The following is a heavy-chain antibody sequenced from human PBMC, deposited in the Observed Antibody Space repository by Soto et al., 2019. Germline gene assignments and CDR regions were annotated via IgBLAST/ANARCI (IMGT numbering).Heavy chain of an antibody. CDR2: IIPIFGTA. J-gene: IGHJ3*02. Sequence: GASVKVSCKASGGTFSSYAISCVRQAPGQGLEWMGGIIPIFGTANYAQKFQGRVTITADESTSTAYMELSSLRSEDTAVYYCARRSKVVVPAADAFDIWGQGTMVTVSS. V-gene: IGHV1-69*13. CDR3: ARRSKVVVPAADAFDI. CDR1: GGTFSSYA. D-gene: IGHD2-2*01.